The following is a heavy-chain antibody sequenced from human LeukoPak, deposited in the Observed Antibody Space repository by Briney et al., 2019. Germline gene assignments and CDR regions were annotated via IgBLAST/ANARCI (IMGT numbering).Heavy chain of an antibody. D-gene: IGHD2-15*01. CDR3: ARGAPVVVPSDYGPGYFRL. Sequence: ASVKVSCKASGYTFTSYDINWVRQAPGQGLEWMGWISAYNGNTNYAQKLQGRVTMTRDTSTSTVYMELSSLRSEDTAVYYCARGAPVVVPSDYGPGYFRLWGQGTLVTVSS. CDR1: GYTFTSYD. V-gene: IGHV1-18*01. J-gene: IGHJ1*01. CDR2: ISAYNGNT.